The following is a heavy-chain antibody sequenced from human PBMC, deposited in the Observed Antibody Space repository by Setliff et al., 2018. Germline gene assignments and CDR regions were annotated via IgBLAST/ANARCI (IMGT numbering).Heavy chain of an antibody. D-gene: IGHD3-22*01. V-gene: IGHV3-9*01. CDR2: ITGNSDRI. J-gene: IGHJ3*02. CDR1: GFTFHDYA. Sequence: GGSLRLSCAASGFTFHDYAMHWVRQAPGKGLEWVSGITGNSDRIAYADSLKGRFTISRDNTENSLYLQMNSLRVEDTAVYYCARDGYYDSSGYYHPDAFDIWGQGTMVTVSS. CDR3: ARDGYYDSSGYYHPDAFDI.